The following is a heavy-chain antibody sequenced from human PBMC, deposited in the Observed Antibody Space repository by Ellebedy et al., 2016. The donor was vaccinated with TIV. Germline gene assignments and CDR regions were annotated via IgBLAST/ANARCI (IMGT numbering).Heavy chain of an antibody. Sequence: SETLSLXXAVSGVSVSSSNWWSWVRQTPGTGLEWIGEIFHSGRTNYNPSLKSRVTISVDKSKNEISLRLTSVAAADTAVYYCARNVWFGELSDPFYFDYWGQGRLVTVSS. J-gene: IGHJ4*02. CDR2: IFHSGRT. D-gene: IGHD3-10*01. CDR3: ARNVWFGELSDPFYFDY. CDR1: GVSVSSSNW. V-gene: IGHV4-4*02.